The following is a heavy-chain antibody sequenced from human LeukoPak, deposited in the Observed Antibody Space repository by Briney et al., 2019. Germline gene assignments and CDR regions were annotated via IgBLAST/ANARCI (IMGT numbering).Heavy chain of an antibody. CDR3: ARDGEESYYDFWSGYYTHFDY. CDR2: IWYDGSNK. D-gene: IGHD3-3*01. J-gene: IGHJ4*02. CDR1: GFTFSSYG. V-gene: IGHV3-33*01. Sequence: GGSLRLSCAASGFTFSSYGMHWVRQAPGKGLEWVAVIWYDGSNKYYADSVKGRFTISRDNSKNTLYLQMNSLRAEDTAVYYCARDGEESYYDFWSGYYTHFDYWGQGTLVTVSS.